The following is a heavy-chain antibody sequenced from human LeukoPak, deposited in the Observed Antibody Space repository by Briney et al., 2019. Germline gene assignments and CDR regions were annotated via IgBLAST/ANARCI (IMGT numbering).Heavy chain of an antibody. CDR2: ISGSGGST. J-gene: IGHJ4*02. V-gene: IGHV3-23*01. D-gene: IGHD3-10*01. Sequence: GSLRLSCAASGLTFSSYAMSWVRQAPGKGLEWVSAISGSGGSTYYADSVKGRFTISRDNSKNTLYLQMNSLRAEDTAVYYCAKERQWVLLWFGESLSYDYWGQGTLVTVSS. CDR1: GLTFSSYA. CDR3: AKERQWVLLWFGESLSYDY.